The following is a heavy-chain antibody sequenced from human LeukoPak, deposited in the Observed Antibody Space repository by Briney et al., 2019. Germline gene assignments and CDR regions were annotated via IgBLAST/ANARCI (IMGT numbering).Heavy chain of an antibody. V-gene: IGHV4-34*01. Sequence: SETLSLTCAVYGGSFSGYHWTWIRQSPGKGLEWIGDINPSGSTYYNPSLKSRLTISVDTSKNQFSLKLRSVTAADTAVYYCARGRHDITMIVVVMTSVSYYLDVWGKGTTVTVSS. CDR3: ARGRHDITMIVVVMTSVSYYLDV. D-gene: IGHD3-22*01. CDR1: GGSFSGYH. CDR2: INPSGST. J-gene: IGHJ6*03.